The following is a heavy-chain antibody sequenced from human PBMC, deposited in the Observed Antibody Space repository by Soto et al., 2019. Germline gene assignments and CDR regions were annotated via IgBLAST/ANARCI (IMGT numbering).Heavy chain of an antibody. J-gene: IGHJ6*02. D-gene: IGHD3-3*01. V-gene: IGHV4-34*01. CDR1: GGSFSGYY. CDR3: ARGLSYDFWSGYYYYYGMDV. CDR2: INHSGST. Sequence: QVQLQQWGAGLLKPSETLSLTCAVYGGSFSGYYWSWIRQPPGKGLEWIGEINHSGSTNYNPSLKSRVTISVDTSKNQFSLKLSSVTAADTAVYYCARGLSYDFWSGYYYYYGMDVWGQGTTVTVSS.